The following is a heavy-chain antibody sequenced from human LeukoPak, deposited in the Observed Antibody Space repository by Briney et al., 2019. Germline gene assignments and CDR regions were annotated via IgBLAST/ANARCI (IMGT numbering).Heavy chain of an antibody. Sequence: GGSLRLSCAASGFTFSSYGMHWVRQAPGKGLEWVAVISYDGSNKYYVDSVKGRFTISRDNSKNTLYLQMNSLAAEDTAVYYCAKESWTRGYYYYYYIDVWGKGTTVTVSS. V-gene: IGHV3-30*18. CDR1: GFTFSSYG. CDR2: ISYDGSNK. D-gene: IGHD1-1*01. J-gene: IGHJ6*03. CDR3: AKESWTRGYYYYYYIDV.